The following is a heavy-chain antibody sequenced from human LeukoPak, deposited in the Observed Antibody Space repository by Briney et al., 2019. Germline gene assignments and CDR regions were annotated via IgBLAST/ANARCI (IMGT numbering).Heavy chain of an antibody. CDR1: GFTFSSYA. CDR2: ISGSGGST. Sequence: GASLRLSCAASGFTFSSYAMSWVRQAPGKGLEWVSAISGSGGSTYYADSVKGRFTISRDNSKNTLYLQMNSLRAEDTAVYYCAKDQRRAAAGRQYFYYGMGVWGQGTTVTVSS. CDR3: AKDQRRAAAGRQYFYYGMGV. V-gene: IGHV3-23*01. D-gene: IGHD6-13*01. J-gene: IGHJ6*02.